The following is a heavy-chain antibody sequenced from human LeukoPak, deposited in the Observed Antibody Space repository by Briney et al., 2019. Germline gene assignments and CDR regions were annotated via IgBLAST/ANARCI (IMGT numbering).Heavy chain of an antibody. CDR3: ATDRKVRVRVLRFDF. CDR2: INQDGSET. V-gene: IGHV3-7*01. CDR1: GFSFSDYW. Sequence: PGGSLRLSCAASGFSFSDYWMLWLRQAPGKGLEWVGNINQDGSETNYVDSVKGRFTISRDNAAISLYLQMNSLRAEDKAVYYCATDRKVRVRVLRFDFWGQGALVTVSS. J-gene: IGHJ4*02. D-gene: IGHD3-10*01.